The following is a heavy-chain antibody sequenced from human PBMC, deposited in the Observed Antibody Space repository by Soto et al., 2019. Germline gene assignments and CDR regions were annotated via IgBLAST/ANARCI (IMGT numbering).Heavy chain of an antibody. CDR2: IYYSGST. D-gene: IGHD2-2*01. V-gene: IGHV4-31*03. Sequence: QVQLQESGPGLVKPSQTLSLTCTVSGGSISSGGYYWSWIRQHPGKGLEWIGYIYYSGSTYYNPSLKSRVTISVDTPKNQFSLKLSSVTAADTAVYYCARTNLGCISTSCYVRWFDPWGQGTLVTVSS. CDR1: GGSISSGGYY. CDR3: ARTNLGCISTSCYVRWFDP. J-gene: IGHJ5*02.